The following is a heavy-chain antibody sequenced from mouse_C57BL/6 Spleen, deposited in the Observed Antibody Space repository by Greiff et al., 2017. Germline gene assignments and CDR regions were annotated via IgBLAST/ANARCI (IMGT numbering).Heavy chain of an antibody. CDR3: ARSLYGSSHWYFDV. CDR1: GYTFTSYW. J-gene: IGHJ1*03. V-gene: IGHV1-53*01. Sequence: QVQLQQPGTELVKPGASVKLSCKASGYTFTSYWMHWVKQRPGQGLEWIGNINPSNGGTNYNEKFKSKATLTVDKSSSTAYMQLSSLTSEDSAVYYCARSLYGSSHWYFDVWGTGTTVTVSS. CDR2: INPSNGGT. D-gene: IGHD1-1*01.